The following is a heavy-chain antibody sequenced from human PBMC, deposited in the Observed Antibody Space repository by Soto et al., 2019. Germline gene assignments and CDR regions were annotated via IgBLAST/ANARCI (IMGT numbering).Heavy chain of an antibody. Sequence: PSETLSLTCAVYGGSFSGYYWSWIRQPPGKGLEWIGEINHSGSTNYNPSLKSRVTISVDTSRNQFSLKVSSVTAADTAVYYCARGFRRDSGSYYGFDYWGRGTLVTVSS. J-gene: IGHJ4*02. CDR1: GGSFSGYY. CDR2: INHSGST. CDR3: ARGFRRDSGSYYGFDY. V-gene: IGHV4-34*01. D-gene: IGHD1-26*01.